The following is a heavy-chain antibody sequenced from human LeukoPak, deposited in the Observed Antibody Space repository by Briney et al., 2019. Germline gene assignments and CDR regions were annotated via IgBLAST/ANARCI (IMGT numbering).Heavy chain of an antibody. CDR1: GFTFSSYG. V-gene: IGHV3-30*02. D-gene: IGHD4-17*01. CDR2: IRYDGSNK. J-gene: IGHJ4*02. CDR3: AKDGHYGDYRPEVDY. Sequence: SGGSLRLSCAASGFTFSSYGMHWVRQAPGKGLEWAAFIRYDGSNKYYADSVKGRFTISRDNSKNTLYLQMNSLRAEDTAVYYCAKDGHYGDYRPEVDYWGQGTLVTVSS.